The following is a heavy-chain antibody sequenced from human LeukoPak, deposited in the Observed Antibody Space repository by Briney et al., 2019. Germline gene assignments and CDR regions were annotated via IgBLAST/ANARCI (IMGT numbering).Heavy chain of an antibody. CDR1: GYSISSGYY. CDR2: IYHSGST. Sequence: KPSETLSLTCTVSGYSISSGYYWGWIRQPPGKGLEWIGSIYHSGSTYYNPSLKSRVTISVDTSKNQFSLKLSSVTAADTAVYYCARECGGDCRRGAFDIWGQGTMVTVSS. J-gene: IGHJ3*02. D-gene: IGHD2-21*02. CDR3: ARECGGDCRRGAFDI. V-gene: IGHV4-38-2*02.